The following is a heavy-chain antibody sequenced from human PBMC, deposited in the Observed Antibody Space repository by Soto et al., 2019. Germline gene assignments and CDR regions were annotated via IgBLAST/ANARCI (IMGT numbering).Heavy chain of an antibody. CDR1: GGSISSYY. CDR3: ARDGPSSGWFDY. Sequence: SETLSLTCTVSGGSISSYYWSWIRQPPGKGLEWIGYIYYSGSTNYNPSLKSRVTISVDTSKNQFSLKLSSVTAADTAVYYCARDGPSSGWFDYWGQGTLVPVSS. CDR2: IYYSGST. V-gene: IGHV4-59*01. D-gene: IGHD6-19*01. J-gene: IGHJ4*02.